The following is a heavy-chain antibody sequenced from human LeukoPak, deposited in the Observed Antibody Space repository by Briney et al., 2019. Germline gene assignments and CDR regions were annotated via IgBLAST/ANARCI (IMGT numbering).Heavy chain of an antibody. V-gene: IGHV3-23*01. CDR1: GFTFSSCA. CDR3: AKAYYDSSGYYSFVY. CDR2: ISGSGAST. Sequence: GGSLRLSCAASGFTFSSCAMSWVRQAPGKGLEWVSGISGSGASTYYADSVRGRFTISRDNSKNTLYLQMNSMRAEDTAVYYCAKAYYDSSGYYSFVYWGQGTLVTVSS. J-gene: IGHJ4*02. D-gene: IGHD3-22*01.